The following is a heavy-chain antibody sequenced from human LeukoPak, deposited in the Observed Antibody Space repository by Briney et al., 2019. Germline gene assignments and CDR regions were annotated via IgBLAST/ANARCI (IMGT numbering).Heavy chain of an antibody. D-gene: IGHD5-24*01. CDR2: ISSSSNYT. CDR1: GFTFSRYS. CDR3: ASGRWLHVIDY. Sequence: GGSLRLSCAASGFTFSRYSMNWVRQAPGKGLEWVSSISSSSNYTYYADSVKGRFTISKDNAKNSLYLQMNSLRAEDTAVYYCASGRWLHVIDYWGQGTLVTVSS. J-gene: IGHJ4*02. V-gene: IGHV3-21*01.